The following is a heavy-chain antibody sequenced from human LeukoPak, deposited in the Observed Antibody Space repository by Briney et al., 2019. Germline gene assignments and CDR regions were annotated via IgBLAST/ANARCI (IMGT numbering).Heavy chain of an antibody. J-gene: IGHJ4*02. CDR3: AREGRESQGFDY. V-gene: IGHV3-7*05. CDR2: IKQNGSEK. CDR1: GFTFSNDW. D-gene: IGHD3-10*01. Sequence: AGGSLRLSCAASGFTFSNDWMSWVRQAPGKGLEWGANIKQNGSEKYYVDSVKGRFTISRDNAKNSLYLQMNSLRADDTAVYYCAREGRESQGFDYWGQGTLVTVSS.